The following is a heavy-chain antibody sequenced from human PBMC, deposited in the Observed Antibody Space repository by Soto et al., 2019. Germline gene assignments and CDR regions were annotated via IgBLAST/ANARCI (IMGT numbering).Heavy chain of an antibody. CDR1: GFTFSSYS. CDR3: ARDGSLEGSGSYYGPYYFDY. D-gene: IGHD3-10*01. Sequence: EVQLVESGGGLVKPGGSLRLSCAASGFTFSSYSMNWVRQAPGKGLEWVSSISSSSSYIYYADSVKGRFTISRDNAKNSRYLQMNRLRAEDTAVYYCARDGSLEGSGSYYGPYYFDYWGQGTLVTVSS. CDR2: ISSSSSYI. V-gene: IGHV3-21*01. J-gene: IGHJ4*02.